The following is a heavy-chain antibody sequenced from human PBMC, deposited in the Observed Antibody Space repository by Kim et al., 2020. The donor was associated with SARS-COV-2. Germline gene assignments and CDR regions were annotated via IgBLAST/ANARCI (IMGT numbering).Heavy chain of an antibody. J-gene: IGHJ4*02. CDR1: GGSISSSSYY. CDR2: IYYSGST. CDR3: ARGYYDILTGTFDS. Sequence: SETLSLTCTVSGGSISSSSYYWGWIRQPPGKGLEWIGSIYYSGSTFYNPSLKSRVTISVDTSKNQFSLKLSSVTAADTAVYYCARGYYDILTGTFDSWGQGTLVTVSS. D-gene: IGHD3-9*01. V-gene: IGHV4-39*01.